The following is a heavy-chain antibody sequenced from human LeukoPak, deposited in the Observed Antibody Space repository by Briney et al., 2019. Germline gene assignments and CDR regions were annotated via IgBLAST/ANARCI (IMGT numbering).Heavy chain of an antibody. J-gene: IGHJ5*02. CDR1: GFTFSSYS. V-gene: IGHV3-48*01. CDR3: ARVVRGVIIP. CDR2: ISSSSSNK. Sequence: GGSLRLSCAASGFTFSSYSMNWVRQAPGKGREGVSYISSSSSNKYYADSVKGRFTISRDNAKNSLYLQMNSLRAEDTAVYYCARVVRGVIIPWGQGTLVTVSS. D-gene: IGHD3-10*01.